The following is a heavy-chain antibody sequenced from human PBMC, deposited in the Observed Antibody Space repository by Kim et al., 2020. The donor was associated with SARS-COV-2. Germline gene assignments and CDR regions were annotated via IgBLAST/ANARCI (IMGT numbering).Heavy chain of an antibody. CDR1: GFTFSSYS. Sequence: GGSLRLSCAASGFTFSSYSMNWVRQAPGKGLEWVSSISSSSSYIYYADSVKGRFTISRDNAKNSLYLQMNSLRAEDTAVYYCARVEVYYYDSSGYYYEGGGRSKGGYGMDVWGQGTKVTVS. J-gene: IGHJ6*02. CDR3: ARVEVYYYDSSGYYYEGGGRSKGGYGMDV. V-gene: IGHV3-21*01. CDR2: ISSSSSYI. D-gene: IGHD3-22*01.